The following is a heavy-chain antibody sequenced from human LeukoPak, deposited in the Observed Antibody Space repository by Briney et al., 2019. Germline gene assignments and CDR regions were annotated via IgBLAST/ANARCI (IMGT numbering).Heavy chain of an antibody. D-gene: IGHD3-22*01. Sequence: GASVKVSCKASGYTFTSYGISWVRQAPGQGREGMGWISAYNGNTNYAQKLQGRVTMTTDTSTSTAYMELRSLRSDDTAVYYCARDSPFDSGYYYVAGSDFDYWGQGTLVTVSS. CDR1: GYTFTSYG. J-gene: IGHJ4*02. CDR2: ISAYNGNT. CDR3: ARDSPFDSGYYYVAGSDFDY. V-gene: IGHV1-18*01.